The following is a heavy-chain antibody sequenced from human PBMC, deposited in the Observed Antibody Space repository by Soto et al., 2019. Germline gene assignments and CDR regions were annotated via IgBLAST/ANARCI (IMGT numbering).Heavy chain of an antibody. CDR2: ISGSGGST. Sequence: PGGSLRLSCAASGSTFSSYAMSWVRQAPGKGLEWVSAISGSGGSTYYADSVKGRFTISRDNSKNTLYLQMNSLRAEDTAVYYCAKDSQSMRLGELIVWGQGTLVTVSS. V-gene: IGHV3-23*01. CDR3: AKDSQSMRLGELIV. J-gene: IGHJ4*02. D-gene: IGHD3-16*01. CDR1: GSTFSSYA.